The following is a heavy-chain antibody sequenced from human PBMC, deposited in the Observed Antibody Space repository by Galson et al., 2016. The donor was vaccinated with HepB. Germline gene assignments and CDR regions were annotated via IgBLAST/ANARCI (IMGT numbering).Heavy chain of an antibody. Sequence: SLRLSCAASGFTFSTYAMTWVRQAPGKGLEWLSGISGIGSTYHADSVKGRFTISRDNSKNTLYLQMNSLRAEDTAIYYCAKDISTSSLVVVVNAADYWGQGTLVTVSS. CDR1: GFTFSTYA. CDR2: ISGIGST. V-gene: IGHV3-23*01. J-gene: IGHJ4*02. D-gene: IGHD2-15*01. CDR3: AKDISTSSLVVVVNAADY.